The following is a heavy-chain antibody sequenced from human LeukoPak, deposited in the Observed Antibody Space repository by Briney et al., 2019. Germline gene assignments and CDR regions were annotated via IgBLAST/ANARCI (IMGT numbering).Heavy chain of an antibody. V-gene: IGHV3-23*01. J-gene: IGHJ4*02. CDR1: GFTSSNFA. CDR2: ISGSVGST. Sequence: WGYLRRYGAASGFTSSNFAMSRLRQAPGKGLEWVSTISGSVGSTYYADSVKGRFTISRDNAKNTLYLQMNSLRAEDTAVYYCAKDSFRGVIITSWDFWGQGTLVTVSS. D-gene: IGHD3-10*01. CDR3: AKDSFRGVIITSWDF.